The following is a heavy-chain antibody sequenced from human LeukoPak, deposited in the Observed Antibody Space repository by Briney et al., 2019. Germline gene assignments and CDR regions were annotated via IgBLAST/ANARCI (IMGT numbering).Heavy chain of an antibody. Sequence: GGSLRLSCAASGLTFDDYAMHWVRHAPGKGLEWVSGISWNSGSIGYADSVKGRFTISRDNAKNSLYLQMNSLRAEDTALYYCAKGAWYYSFDYWGQGTLVTVSS. CDR1: GLTFDDYA. CDR2: ISWNSGSI. J-gene: IGHJ4*02. D-gene: IGHD2-15*01. CDR3: AKGAWYYSFDY. V-gene: IGHV3-9*01.